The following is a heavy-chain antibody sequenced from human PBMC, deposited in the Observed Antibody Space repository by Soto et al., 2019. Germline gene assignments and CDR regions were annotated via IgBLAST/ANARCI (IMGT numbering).Heavy chain of an antibody. D-gene: IGHD6-13*01. V-gene: IGHV5-51*01. CDR1: GYSLTSYW. CDR2: IYPGDSDT. Sequence: GESLKISCKGSGYSLTSYWIGWVRQMPGKGLEWMGIIYPGDSDTRYSPSFQGQVTISADKSISTAYLQWSSLKASDTAMYYWARIQQLVPTYFDYWGQGTLVTVSS. CDR3: ARIQQLVPTYFDY. J-gene: IGHJ4*02.